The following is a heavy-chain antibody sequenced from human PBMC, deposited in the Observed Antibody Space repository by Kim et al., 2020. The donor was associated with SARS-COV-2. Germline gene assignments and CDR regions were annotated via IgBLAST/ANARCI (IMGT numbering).Heavy chain of an antibody. CDR2: IKQDGSEK. D-gene: IGHD3-10*01. CDR3: ARTPGSRRGELWDV. CDR1: GFTFSSYW. V-gene: IGHV3-7*01. J-gene: IGHJ6*02. Sequence: GGSLRLSCAASGFTFSSYWMSWVRQAPGKGLEWVANIKQDGSEKYYVDSVKGRFTISRDNAKNSLYLQMNSLRAEDTAVYYCARTPGSRRGELWDVWGQGTTVTVSS.